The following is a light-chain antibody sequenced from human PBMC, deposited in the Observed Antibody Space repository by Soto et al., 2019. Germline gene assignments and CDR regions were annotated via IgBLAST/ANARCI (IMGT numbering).Light chain of an antibody. V-gene: IGLV2-8*01. CDR1: SSDVGGYNY. Sequence: QSVLTQPPSASGSPGQSVTISCTGSSSDVGGYNYVSWYQQHPGKAPKLMIYEVSKRPSGVPDRLSGSKSGNTASLTVSVIQAEDEADYYCSSYGGSNTVVFGGGTKLTVL. J-gene: IGLJ2*01. CDR2: EVS. CDR3: SSYGGSNTVV.